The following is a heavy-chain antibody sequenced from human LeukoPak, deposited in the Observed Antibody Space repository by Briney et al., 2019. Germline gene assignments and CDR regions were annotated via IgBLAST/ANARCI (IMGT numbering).Heavy chain of an antibody. CDR2: IIPIFGTA. V-gene: IGHV1-69*05. D-gene: IGHD6-19*01. Sequence: EASVKVSCKASGYTFTSYGISWVRQAPGQGLEWMGRIIPIFGTANYAQKFQGRVTITTDESTSTAYMELSSLRSEDTAVYYCARGSGGWYENWFDPWGQGTLVTVSS. CDR3: ARGSGGWYENWFDP. J-gene: IGHJ5*02. CDR1: GYTFTSYG.